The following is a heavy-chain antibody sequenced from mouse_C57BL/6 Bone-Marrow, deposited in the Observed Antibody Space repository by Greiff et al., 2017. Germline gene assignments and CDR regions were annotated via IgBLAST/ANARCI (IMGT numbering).Heavy chain of an antibody. J-gene: IGHJ1*03. V-gene: IGHV1-61*01. Sequence: VQLRQPGAELVRPGSSVKLSCKASGYTFTSYWMDWVKQRPGQGLEWIGNIYPSDSETHYNQKFKDKATLTVDKSSSTAYMQLSSLTSEDSAVYYCARDNYYGSSYDWYCDVWGTGTTVTVSS. D-gene: IGHD1-1*01. CDR3: ARDNYYGSSYDWYCDV. CDR2: IYPSDSET. CDR1: GYTFTSYW.